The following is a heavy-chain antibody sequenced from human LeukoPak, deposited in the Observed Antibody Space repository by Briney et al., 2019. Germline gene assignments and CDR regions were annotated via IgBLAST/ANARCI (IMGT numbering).Heavy chain of an antibody. J-gene: IGHJ4*02. CDR3: AKDGSYVDTAMVDY. Sequence: GGSLRLSCAASGFTFSSYAMSWVRQAPGKGLEWVAVISYDGSNKYYADSVKGRFTISRDNSKNTLYLQMNSLRAEDTAVYYCAKDGSYVDTAMVDYWGQGTLVTVSS. CDR1: GFTFSSYA. CDR2: ISYDGSNK. D-gene: IGHD5-18*01. V-gene: IGHV3-30-3*01.